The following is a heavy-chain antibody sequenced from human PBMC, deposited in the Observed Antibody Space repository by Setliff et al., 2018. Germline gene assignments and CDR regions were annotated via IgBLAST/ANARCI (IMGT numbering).Heavy chain of an antibody. CDR3: ARSPANGGHDAFDI. J-gene: IGHJ3*02. D-gene: IGHD6-25*01. V-gene: IGHV3-21*03. CDR2: ISPDSYYI. Sequence: ASGFTFSSYSMHWVRQTPGKGLEWVSSISPDSYYIYYADSIKGRFTISRDNAKSSLYLQMNSLRAEDTAVFYCARSPANGGHDAFDIWGQGTMVTVSS. CDR1: GFTFSSYS.